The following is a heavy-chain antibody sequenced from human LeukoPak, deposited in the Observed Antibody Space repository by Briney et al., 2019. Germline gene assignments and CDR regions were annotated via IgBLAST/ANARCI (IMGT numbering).Heavy chain of an antibody. V-gene: IGHV3-23*01. CDR2: ITLSGATT. D-gene: IGHD3-22*01. J-gene: IGHJ4*02. CDR3: AKDRAAFYYDSGVAFDY. CDR1: GFTFSRYA. Sequence: GGSLRLSCAASGFTFSRYAMSWVRQAPGNGLEWVSAITLSGATTYYADSVKGRVTFSRDNSKNTLYLQMNSLRADDTAVYYCAKDRAAFYYDSGVAFDYWGQGTLVTVSS.